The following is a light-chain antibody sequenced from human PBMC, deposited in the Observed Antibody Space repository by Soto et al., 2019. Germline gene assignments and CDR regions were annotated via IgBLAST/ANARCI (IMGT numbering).Light chain of an antibody. CDR1: QAMRND. Sequence: DIQMTQSPSSLSASLGDRVTITCRASQAMRNDLGWYQQKVGEAHKCLIYGAYALQSGVHPRFSGSGYGTEFTLTIRSLQPEDFATYYCIQYNTYPRTFGQGTKVDIK. J-gene: IGKJ1*01. CDR3: IQYNTYPRT. V-gene: IGKV1-17*01. CDR2: GAY.